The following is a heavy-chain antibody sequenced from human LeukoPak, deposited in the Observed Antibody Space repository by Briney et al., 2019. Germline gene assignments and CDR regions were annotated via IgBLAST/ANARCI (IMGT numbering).Heavy chain of an antibody. J-gene: IGHJ4*02. V-gene: IGHV3-23*01. CDR1: GFTFSSYA. CDR2: ISGSGGST. D-gene: IGHD6-19*01. CDR3: AKGMSQWLVPGDPVDY. Sequence: PGGSLRLSCAASGFTFSSYAMSWVRQAPGKGLEWVSAISGSGGSTYYADSVKGRFTISRDNSKNTLYLQMNSLRAEDRAVYYCAKGMSQWLVPGDPVDYWGQGTLVTVSS.